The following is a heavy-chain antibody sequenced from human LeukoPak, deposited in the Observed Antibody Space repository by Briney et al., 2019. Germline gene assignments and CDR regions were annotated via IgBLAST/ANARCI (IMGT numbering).Heavy chain of an antibody. V-gene: IGHV1-2*02. CDR2: INPNSGGT. CDR3: ARAVAKQWLVPGYWFDP. Sequence: ASVKVSCKASGYTFTDYYMHWVRQAPGQGLEWMGWINPNSGGTNYAQKFQGRVTMTRDTSISTAYMELSRLRSDDTAVYYCARAVAKQWLVPGYWFDPWGQGTLVTVSS. D-gene: IGHD6-19*01. J-gene: IGHJ5*02. CDR1: GYTFTDYY.